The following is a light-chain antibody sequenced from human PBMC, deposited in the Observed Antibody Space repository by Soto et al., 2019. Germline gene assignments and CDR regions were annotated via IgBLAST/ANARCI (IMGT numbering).Light chain of an antibody. CDR2: WAS. CDR1: QSVLFSANNRNY. CDR3: QQYYSAPLT. Sequence: DIVLTQSPDSLAVSLGDRATINCKSSQSVLFSANNRNYLVWYQKRLGQPPKLLFYWASTRESGVPDRFSGSGSGTDFTLTISSLQAEDVAVYYCQQYYSAPLTFGGGTKVDIK. J-gene: IGKJ4*01. V-gene: IGKV4-1*01.